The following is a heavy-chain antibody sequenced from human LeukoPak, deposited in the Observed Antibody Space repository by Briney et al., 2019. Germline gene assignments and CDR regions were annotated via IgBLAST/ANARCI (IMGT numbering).Heavy chain of an antibody. V-gene: IGHV4-59*08. CDR3: ARSNRVTILPDY. CDR1: GGSISSYY. D-gene: IGHD3-3*01. Sequence: PSETLSLTCTVSGGSISSYYWSWIRQPPGKGLEWIGYIYYSGSTNYNPSLKSRVTISVDTSKNQFSLKLSSVTAADTAVYYCARSNRVTILPDYWGQGTLVTVSS. J-gene: IGHJ4*02. CDR2: IYYSGST.